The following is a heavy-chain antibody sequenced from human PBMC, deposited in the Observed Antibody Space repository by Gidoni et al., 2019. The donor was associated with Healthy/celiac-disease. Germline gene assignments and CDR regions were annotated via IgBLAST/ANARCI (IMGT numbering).Heavy chain of an antibody. Sequence: QVTLKESGPVLVKPTETLTLTCTVSGFSLSNARMGVSWIRQPPGKALEWLANIFSNDEKSYSTSMKSRLTISKDTSKSQVVLTMTNMDPVDTATYYCALINVDTAMVWFDYWGQGTLVTVSS. J-gene: IGHJ4*02. CDR1: GFSLSNARMG. CDR3: ALINVDTAMVWFDY. D-gene: IGHD5-18*01. V-gene: IGHV2-26*01. CDR2: IFSNDEK.